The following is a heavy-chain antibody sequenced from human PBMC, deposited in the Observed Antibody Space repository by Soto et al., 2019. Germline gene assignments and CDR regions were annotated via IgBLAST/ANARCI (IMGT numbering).Heavy chain of an antibody. V-gene: IGHV4-61*01. D-gene: IGHD2-15*01. J-gene: IGHJ4*02. CDR2: IYYSGST. CDR1: GGSVSSGSYY. CDR3: AREQLWSSGGYCSGGSCYYDYFDY. Sequence: QVQLQESGPGLVKPSETLSLTCTVSGGSVSSGSYYWSWIRQPPGKGLEWSGYIYYSGSTNYNPTLKSRVTISVDKSKNQFCLKLRSVTAAETAVYYCAREQLWSSGGYCSGGSCYYDYFDYWGQGTLVTVSS.